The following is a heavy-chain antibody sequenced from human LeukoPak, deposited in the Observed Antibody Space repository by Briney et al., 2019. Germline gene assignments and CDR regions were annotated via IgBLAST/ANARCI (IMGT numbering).Heavy chain of an antibody. V-gene: IGHV1-2*02. CDR3: AREGNDSSGYYYPPFDY. J-gene: IGHJ4*02. Sequence: ASVKVSCKASGYTFTGYYMHWVRQAPGQGLEWTGWINPNGGGTNYAQKFQGRVTMTRDTSISTAYMELSRLRSDDTAVYYCAREGNDSSGYYYPPFDYWGQGTLVTVSS. CDR1: GYTFTGYY. D-gene: IGHD3-22*01. CDR2: INPNGGGT.